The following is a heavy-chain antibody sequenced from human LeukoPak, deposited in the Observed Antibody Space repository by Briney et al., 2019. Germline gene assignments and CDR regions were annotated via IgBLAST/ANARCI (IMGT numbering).Heavy chain of an antibody. CDR2: INPSGGSI. CDR3: ARGDYSSNWSTGDN. D-gene: IGHD6-13*01. V-gene: IGHV1-46*01. Sequence: ASVKVSCKASGYTFTSYYIHWVRQAPGQGLEWMGIINPSGGSISYAQKFQGRVTMTRDTSTSTVYMELSRQRYVDTAVYYCARGDYSSNWSTGDNWGQGTLVSVSS. J-gene: IGHJ4*02. CDR1: GYTFTSYY.